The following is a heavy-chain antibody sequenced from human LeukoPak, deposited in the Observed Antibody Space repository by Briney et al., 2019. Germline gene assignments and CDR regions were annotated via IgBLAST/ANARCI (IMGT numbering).Heavy chain of an antibody. V-gene: IGHV1-69*13. J-gene: IGHJ5*02. D-gene: IGHD1-26*01. CDR1: GGTFGNHA. Sequence: GSSVKVSCKASGGTFGNHAIHWVRQAPGQGLEWMAKIILVFGTPNYAQKFQGRVTITADESTSTVYMELSSLTSDDTAVYYCASGTWEGWLDPWGQGTLVTVSS. CDR2: IILVFGTP. CDR3: ASGTWEGWLDP.